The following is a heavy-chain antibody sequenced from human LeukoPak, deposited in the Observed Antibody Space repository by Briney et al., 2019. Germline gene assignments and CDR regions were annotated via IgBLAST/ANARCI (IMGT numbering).Heavy chain of an antibody. CDR1: GFTFSSYW. CDR2: ISSSSSYI. Sequence: GGSLRLSCAASGFTFSSYWMSWVRQAPGKGLEWVSSISSSSSYIYYADSVKGRFTISRDNAKNSLYLQMNSLRAADTAVYYCARGRIYGSGSPNWFDPWGQGTLVTVSS. J-gene: IGHJ5*02. CDR3: ARGRIYGSGSPNWFDP. D-gene: IGHD3-10*01. V-gene: IGHV3-21*01.